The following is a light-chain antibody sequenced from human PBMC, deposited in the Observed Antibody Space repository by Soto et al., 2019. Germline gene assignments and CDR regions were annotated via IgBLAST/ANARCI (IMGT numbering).Light chain of an antibody. Sequence: DVVMTQSPLSLPVTLGQPASISCRSSQSLVYSDGNTYLNWFQQRPGQSPRRLIYQVSNQDSGVPDRFRGSRSCSEFTRKSRRLEAKDGGVYYCMHGTHWPQSFGVGTTLEIK. CDR2: QVS. CDR1: QSLVYSDGNTY. V-gene: IGKV2-30*01. J-gene: IGKJ4*01. CDR3: MHGTHWPQS.